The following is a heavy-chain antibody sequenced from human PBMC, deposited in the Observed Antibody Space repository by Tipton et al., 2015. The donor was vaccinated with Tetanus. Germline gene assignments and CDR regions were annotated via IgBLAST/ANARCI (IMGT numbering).Heavy chain of an antibody. J-gene: IGHJ6*02. CDR3: ARSGYYSRAYYHYRMDV. CDR2: IYYSGST. D-gene: IGHD3-9*01. Sequence: TLSLTCTVSGGSISSYYWSWIRQPPGKGLEWIGYIYYSGSTNYNPSLKSRVTISVDTSKNQFSLKLSSVTAADTAVYYCARSGYYSRAYYHYRMDVWGQGTTVSVS. V-gene: IGHV4-59*12. CDR1: GGSISSYY.